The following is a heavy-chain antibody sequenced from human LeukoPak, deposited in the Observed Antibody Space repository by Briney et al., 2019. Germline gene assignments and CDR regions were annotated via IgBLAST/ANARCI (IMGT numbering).Heavy chain of an antibody. CDR3: ARVSTMIRGMHDTFDV. V-gene: IGHV3-53*01. Sequence: GGSLRLSCAASGFTVRSNYMNWVRQAPGEGLEWVSVIYSGGTTYYADSVKGRFTTSRDNSKNTLYLQMNSLRADDTAVYYCARVSTMIRGMHDTFDVWGQGTVVTVSS. J-gene: IGHJ3*01. CDR2: IYSGGTT. D-gene: IGHD3-10*01. CDR1: GFTVRSNY.